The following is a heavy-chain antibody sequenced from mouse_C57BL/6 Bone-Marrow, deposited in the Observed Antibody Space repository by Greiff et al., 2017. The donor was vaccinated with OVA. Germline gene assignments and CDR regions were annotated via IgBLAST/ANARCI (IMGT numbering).Heavy chain of an antibody. D-gene: IGHD1-1*01. CDR3: ARERGITTVVAPHYAMDY. J-gene: IGHJ4*01. V-gene: IGHV5-4*01. Sequence: EVQVVESGGGLVKPGGSLKLSCAASGFTFSSYAMSWVRQTPEKRLEWVATISDGGSYTYYPDNVKGRFTISRDNAKNNLYLQMSHLKSEDTAMYYCARERGITTVVAPHYAMDYWGQGTSVTVSS. CDR2: ISDGGSYT. CDR1: GFTFSSYA.